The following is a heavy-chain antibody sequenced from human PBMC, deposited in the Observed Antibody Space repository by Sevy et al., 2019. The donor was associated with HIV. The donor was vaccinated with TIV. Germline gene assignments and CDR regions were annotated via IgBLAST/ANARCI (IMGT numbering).Heavy chain of an antibody. J-gene: IGHJ4*02. CDR3: ASVGYYDSTAHNQDLGGY. D-gene: IGHD3-16*01. CDR1: GNTLSDLS. V-gene: IGHV1-24*01. CDR2: FDPEDGEP. Sequence: ASVKVSCKVSGNTLSDLSMHWVRQSPGKGFEWIGGFDPEDGEPIYARKFQGRVTVTEDTSTDTAYMELSSLRSEDTAVYYCASVGYYDSTAHNQDLGGYWGQGTLITVSS.